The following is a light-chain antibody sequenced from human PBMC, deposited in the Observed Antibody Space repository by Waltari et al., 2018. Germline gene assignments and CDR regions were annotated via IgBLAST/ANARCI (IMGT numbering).Light chain of an antibody. J-gene: IGLJ2*01. V-gene: IGLV5-45*03. CDR3: MIWRAGASE. CDR2: YKSDSDK. CDR1: SGVNVATHS. Sequence: QAVLTQPSSLSASPGASASLTCTLRSGVNVATHSLYWYQQKPGSPPQYLLRYKSDSDKQQGSGVPSRFSGSKDASANAGILLSSGLQSEDEADYYCMIWRAGASEFGGGTKLTVL.